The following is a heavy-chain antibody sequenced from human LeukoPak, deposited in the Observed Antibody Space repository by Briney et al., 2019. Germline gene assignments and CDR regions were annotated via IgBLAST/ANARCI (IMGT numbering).Heavy chain of an antibody. CDR1: GGSISSGSYY. V-gene: IGHV4-61*02. D-gene: IGHD3-9*01. CDR3: ARDLLTGYPGNWFDP. Sequence: PSETLSPTCTVSGGSISSGSYYWSWIRQPAGKGLEYIGRIYTSGSTSYNPSLKSRVTISVDTSKNQFSLKLSSVTAADTAVYYCARDLLTGYPGNWFDPWGQGTLVTVSS. J-gene: IGHJ5*02. CDR2: IYTSGST.